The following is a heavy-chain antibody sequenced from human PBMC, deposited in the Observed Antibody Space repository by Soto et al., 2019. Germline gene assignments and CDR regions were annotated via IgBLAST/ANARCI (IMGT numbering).Heavy chain of an antibody. CDR3: AREGRYYASGRFWWFDP. J-gene: IGHJ5*02. D-gene: IGHD3-10*01. V-gene: IGHV4-34*01. Sequence: PSETLSLTCAVYGGSFSDYYWSWIRQPPGKGLEWIGEINHSGSTNYHPSLKSRVTISVDTSKNQFSLKLSSVTAADTAVYYCAREGRYYASGRFWWFDPWGQGTLVTVSS. CDR1: GGSFSDYY. CDR2: INHSGST.